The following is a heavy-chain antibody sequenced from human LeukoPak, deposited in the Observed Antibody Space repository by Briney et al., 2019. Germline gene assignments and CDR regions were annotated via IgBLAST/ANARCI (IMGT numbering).Heavy chain of an antibody. Sequence: TSETLSLTCTVSGGSISSSSYYWGWIRQPPGKGLEWIGSIYYSGSTNYNPSLKSRVTISVDTSKNQFSLKLSSVTAADTAVYYCARDQGYAFDIWGQGTMVTVSS. V-gene: IGHV4-39*07. J-gene: IGHJ3*02. CDR3: ARDQGYAFDI. CDR2: IYYSGST. CDR1: GGSISSSSYY.